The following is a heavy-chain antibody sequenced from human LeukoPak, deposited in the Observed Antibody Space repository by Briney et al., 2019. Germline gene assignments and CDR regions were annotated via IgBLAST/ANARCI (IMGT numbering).Heavy chain of an antibody. V-gene: IGHV3-66*01. Sequence: GGSLRLSCAASGFTVSSNYMNWVRQAPGKGLEWVSVIYSGGSTYYADSVKGRFTISRDNSKNTLYLQMNSLRVEDTAVYYCARALSMYYQDSSKSPGYFDYWGQGTLVTVSS. J-gene: IGHJ4*02. CDR1: GFTVSSNY. CDR2: IYSGGST. CDR3: ARALSMYYQDSSKSPGYFDY. D-gene: IGHD3-22*01.